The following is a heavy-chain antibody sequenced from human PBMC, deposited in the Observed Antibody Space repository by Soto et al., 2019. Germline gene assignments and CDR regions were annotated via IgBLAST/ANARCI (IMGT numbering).Heavy chain of an antibody. CDR2: INSDGSST. V-gene: IGHV3-74*01. CDR1: GFTFSSYW. Sequence: GGSLRLSCAASGFTFSSYWMHWVRQAPGKGLVWVSRINSDGSSTSYADSVKGRFTISRDNAKNTLYLQMNSLRAEDTAVYYCARGPPAAIYYVSPPFDYWGQGTLVTVSS. CDR3: ARGPPAAIYYVSPPFDY. J-gene: IGHJ4*02. D-gene: IGHD2-2*01.